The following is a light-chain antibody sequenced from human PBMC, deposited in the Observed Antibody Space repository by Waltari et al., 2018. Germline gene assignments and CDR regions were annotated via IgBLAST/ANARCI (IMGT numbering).Light chain of an antibody. Sequence: DIVMTQSPDSLAVSLGERATINCKSSQSVLYSSTNKNYLAWYQHKPGQPPQLLIYWASTRESGVPDRFSGSGSGTDFTLTISSLQAEDVAVYYCQQYYSIPLTFGPGTKVDIK. CDR1: QSVLYSSTNKNY. J-gene: IGKJ3*01. V-gene: IGKV4-1*01. CDR3: QQYYSIPLT. CDR2: WAS.